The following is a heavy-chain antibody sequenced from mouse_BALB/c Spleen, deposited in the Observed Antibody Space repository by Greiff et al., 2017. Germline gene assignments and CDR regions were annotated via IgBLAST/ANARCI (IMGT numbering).Heavy chain of an antibody. CDR3: TSNWGYFDY. CDR2: IDPSDSYT. Sequence: QVQLQQPGAELVKPGASVKMSCKASGYTFTSYWMHWVKQRPGQGLEWIGVIDPSDSYTSYNQKFKGKATLTVDTSSSTAYMQLSSLTSEDSAVYYCTSNWGYFDYWGQGTTLTVSS. J-gene: IGHJ2*01. D-gene: IGHD4-1*01. CDR1: GYTFTSYW. V-gene: IGHV1S127*01.